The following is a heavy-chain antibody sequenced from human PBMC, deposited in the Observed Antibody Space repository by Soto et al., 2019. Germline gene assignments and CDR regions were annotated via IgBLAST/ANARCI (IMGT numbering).Heavy chain of an antibody. J-gene: IGHJ4*02. Sequence: QVQLQQWGAGLLKPSETLSLTCAVYGGSFSGSFWSWIRQPPGKGLEWIWEINDSGSTPYNPSPTCRVTISVDTSKNQFSLKLSALTAADTAVYYCARVDSSGWTPFDYWGQGSLVTVSS. CDR3: ARVDSSGWTPFDY. D-gene: IGHD6-19*01. CDR2: INDSGST. V-gene: IGHV4-34*01. CDR1: GGSFSGSF.